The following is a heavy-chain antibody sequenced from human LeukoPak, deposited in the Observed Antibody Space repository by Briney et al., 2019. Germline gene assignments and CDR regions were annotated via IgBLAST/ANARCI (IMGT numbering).Heavy chain of an antibody. Sequence: GGSLRLSCAASGFTFSSYSMNWVRQAPGKGLEWVSSISSSSSYIYYADSVKGRFTISRDNAKNSLYLQMNSLRAEDTAVYYCARGSPNSSGGARGWYFDLWGRGTLVTVSS. CDR1: GFTFSSYS. J-gene: IGHJ2*01. V-gene: IGHV3-21*01. CDR3: ARGSPNSSGGARGWYFDL. D-gene: IGHD6-19*01. CDR2: ISSSSSYI.